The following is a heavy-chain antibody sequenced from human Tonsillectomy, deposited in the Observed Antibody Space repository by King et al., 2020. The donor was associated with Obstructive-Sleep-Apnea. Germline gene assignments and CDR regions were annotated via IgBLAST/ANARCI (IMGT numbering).Heavy chain of an antibody. Sequence: VQLVESGGGLVQPGGSLRLSCAASGFTFTNYWMSWVRQAPGKGLEWVANINQDGGLKYYVDSVKGRFTISRDNAKNSLYLQMNSLRAEDTAVYYCATSLLDPWGQGPLVTVPS. D-gene: IGHD2-15*01. CDR3: ATSLLDP. CDR1: GFTFTNYW. J-gene: IGHJ5*02. CDR2: INQDGGLK. V-gene: IGHV3-7*01.